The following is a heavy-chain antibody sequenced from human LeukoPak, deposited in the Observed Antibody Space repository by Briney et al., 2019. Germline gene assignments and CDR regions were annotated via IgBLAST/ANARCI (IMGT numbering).Heavy chain of an antibody. Sequence: SAGSLRLSWAAAGFTFSSYAMHWVRQVPGNVLEWVAVISSDGSNQYYADSVKGRFTISSDKSKNTLYLQMNSLRAEDTAVYYCARGTFSDRIDYWGQGTLVTVSS. CDR1: GFTFSSYA. V-gene: IGHV3-30*01. CDR2: ISSDGSNQ. CDR3: ARGTFSDRIDY. J-gene: IGHJ4*02. D-gene: IGHD1-14*01.